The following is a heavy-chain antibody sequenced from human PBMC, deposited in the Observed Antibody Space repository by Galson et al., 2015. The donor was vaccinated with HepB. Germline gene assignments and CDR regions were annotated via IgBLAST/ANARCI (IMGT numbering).Heavy chain of an antibody. CDR3: ASLGGGDCDY. D-gene: IGHD1-26*01. CDR1: GFTFSSYS. Sequence: SLRLSCAASGFTFSSYSMNWVRQAPGKGLEWVSSISSSSSYIYYADSVKGRFTISRDNAKNSLYLQMNSLRAEDTAVYYCASLGGGDCDYWGQGTLVTVSS. V-gene: IGHV3-21*01. J-gene: IGHJ4*02. CDR2: ISSSSSYI.